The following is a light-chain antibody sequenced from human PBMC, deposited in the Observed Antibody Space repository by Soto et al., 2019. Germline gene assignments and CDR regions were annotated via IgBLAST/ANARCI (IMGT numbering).Light chain of an antibody. V-gene: IGKV1-5*03. Sequence: DIQMTQSPSTLSGSVGDRVTITCLASQTISSWLAWYQQKPGKAPKLLIYKASTLKSGVPSRFSGSGSGTEFTLTISSLQPDDVATYYCQHYNSYSEAFGQGTKVELK. CDR2: KAS. CDR3: QHYNSYSEA. J-gene: IGKJ1*01. CDR1: QTISSW.